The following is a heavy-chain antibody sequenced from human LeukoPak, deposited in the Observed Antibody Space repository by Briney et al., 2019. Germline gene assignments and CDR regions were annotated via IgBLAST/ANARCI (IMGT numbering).Heavy chain of an antibody. V-gene: IGHV3-15*07. CDR1: GFTFSNAW. J-gene: IGHJ4*02. CDR3: TTDRFGGYSYGLRDFDY. D-gene: IGHD5-18*01. CDR2: IKSKTDGGTT. Sequence: GGSLRLSCAASGFTFSNAWMKWVRQAPGKGLEWVGRIKSKTDGGTTDYAAPVKGRFTISRDDSKNTLYLQMSSLKTEDTAVYYCTTDRFGGYSYGLRDFDYWGQGTLVTVSS.